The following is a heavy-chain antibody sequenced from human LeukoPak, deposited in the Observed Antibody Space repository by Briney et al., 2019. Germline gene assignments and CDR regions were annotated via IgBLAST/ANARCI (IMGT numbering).Heavy chain of an antibody. Sequence: SETLSLTCTVSGGSISSYYWSWIRQPPGKGLEWIGYIYYSGSTNYNPSLTSRVTISVDTSKNQCSLKLSSVTAADTAVYYCARDQLGYCSSTSCYPYYYGMDVWGQGTTVTVSS. J-gene: IGHJ6*02. CDR2: IYYSGST. V-gene: IGHV4-59*01. D-gene: IGHD2-2*01. CDR1: GGSISSYY. CDR3: ARDQLGYCSSTSCYPYYYGMDV.